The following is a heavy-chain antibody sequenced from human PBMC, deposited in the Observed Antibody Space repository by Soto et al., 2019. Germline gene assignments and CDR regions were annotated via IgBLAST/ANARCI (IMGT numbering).Heavy chain of an antibody. D-gene: IGHD6-13*01. V-gene: IGHV1-18*01. CDR3: ARTAHSSSWYWFDP. CDR2: ISAYNGNT. J-gene: IGHJ5*02. CDR1: GYTFTSYG. Sequence: ASVKVSCKASGYTFTSYGISWLRQAPGQGLEWMGWISAYNGNTNYAQKLQGRVTMTTDTSTSTAYMELRSLRSDDTAVYYCARTAHSSSWYWFDPWGQGTLVTVSS.